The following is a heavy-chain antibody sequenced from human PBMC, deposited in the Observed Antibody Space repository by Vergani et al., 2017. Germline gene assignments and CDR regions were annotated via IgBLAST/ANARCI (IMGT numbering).Heavy chain of an antibody. Sequence: EVPLVPSGAEVKTPGESLKISCKGSGYSFTSYWIGWVRQLPGKGLEWMGIIYPGDSDTRYSPSFQGQVTISADKSISTAYLQWSSLKASDTAMYYCARPGHGGSSGWYGWFDPWGQGTLVTVSS. V-gene: IGHV5-51*01. CDR1: GYSFTSYW. D-gene: IGHD6-19*01. CDR2: IYPGDSDT. CDR3: ARPGHGGSSGWYGWFDP. J-gene: IGHJ5*02.